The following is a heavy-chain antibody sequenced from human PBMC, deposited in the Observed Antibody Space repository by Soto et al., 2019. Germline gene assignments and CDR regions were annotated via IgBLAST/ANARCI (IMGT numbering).Heavy chain of an antibody. Sequence: QITLKESGPTLVKPTQTLTLTCTFSGFSLSSTRMAVGWIRQPPGKALEWLALIYWDDDKLYSPFLKSRLTITKDTSKNQVVLTMSNMDPVDTARYYCAHIVVAGLGYYFDYWGQGTLVNVSS. CDR2: IYWDDDK. J-gene: IGHJ4*02. V-gene: IGHV2-5*02. CDR1: GFSLSSTRMA. CDR3: AHIVVAGLGYYFDY. D-gene: IGHD6-19*01.